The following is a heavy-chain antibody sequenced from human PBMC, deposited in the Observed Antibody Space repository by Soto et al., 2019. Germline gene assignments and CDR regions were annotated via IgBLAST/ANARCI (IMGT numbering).Heavy chain of an antibody. D-gene: IGHD3-10*01. Sequence: QVQLVESGGGVVQPGRSLRLSCAASGFTFSSYGMHWVRQAPGKGLEWVAVIWYDGSNKYYADSVKGRFTISRDNSKNTLYLQMNSLRAEDTAVYYCAREGSGSYYGYYYYKDVWGKGTTVTVSS. J-gene: IGHJ6*03. CDR3: AREGSGSYYGYYYYKDV. V-gene: IGHV3-33*01. CDR2: IWYDGSNK. CDR1: GFTFSSYG.